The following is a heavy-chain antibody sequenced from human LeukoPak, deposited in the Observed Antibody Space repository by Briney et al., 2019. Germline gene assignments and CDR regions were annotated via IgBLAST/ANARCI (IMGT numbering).Heavy chain of an antibody. Sequence: LTCTGXGGSISSYYXSWIRQPAGKGLXWIGRIYTSGSTNYNPSLKRRVTISVDKSKNKFSLKLSSVTAADTAMYYRARDIGYCSGGSCGLDYWGQGALVTVSS. J-gene: IGHJ4*02. D-gene: IGHD2-15*01. V-gene: IGHV4-4*07. CDR2: IYTSGST. CDR1: GGSISSYY. CDR3: ARDIGYCSGGSCGLDY.